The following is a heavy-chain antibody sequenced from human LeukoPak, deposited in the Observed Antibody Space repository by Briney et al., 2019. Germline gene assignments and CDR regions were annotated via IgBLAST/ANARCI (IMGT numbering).Heavy chain of an antibody. D-gene: IGHD3-22*01. CDR1: GFTFSNYG. Sequence: GGSLRLSCAASGFTFSNYGMHWVRQAPGKGLEWVAVIWSDGSNKYYADSVKGRFTISRDNSENTLYLQMNSLRAEDTAVYYCARGNSGYYYAFDIWGQGTMVTVSS. CDR3: ARGNSGYYYAFDI. CDR2: IWSDGSNK. J-gene: IGHJ3*02. V-gene: IGHV3-33*01.